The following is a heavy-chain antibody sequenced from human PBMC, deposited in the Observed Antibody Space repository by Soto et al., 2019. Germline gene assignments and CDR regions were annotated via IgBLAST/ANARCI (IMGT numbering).Heavy chain of an antibody. CDR3: ARGSIAAGDSVDY. Sequence: SETLSLTCAVYGGSFSGYYWSWIRQPPGKGLEWIGEINHSGSTNYNPSLKGRVTISVDTSKNQFSLKLSSVTAAGTAVYYCARGSIAAGDSVDYWGQGILVTVS. CDR2: INHSGST. CDR1: GGSFSGYY. V-gene: IGHV4-34*01. D-gene: IGHD6-13*01. J-gene: IGHJ4*02.